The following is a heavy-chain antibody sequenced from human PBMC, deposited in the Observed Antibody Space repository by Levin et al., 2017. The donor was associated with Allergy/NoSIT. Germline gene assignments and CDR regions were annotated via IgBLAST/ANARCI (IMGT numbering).Heavy chain of an antibody. Sequence: GESLKISCAASGFTFNSFAMHWVRQAPGKGLEWVAAILHDGSNKYYADSVKGRFTISRDNSKNTLYLQMNSLRAEDTALLYCARGEESYVVVIPAITTLFDYWGQGTLVTVSS. CDR3: ARGEESYVVVIPAITTLFDY. D-gene: IGHD2-15*01. V-gene: IGHV3-30*04. CDR2: ILHDGSNK. J-gene: IGHJ4*02. CDR1: GFTFNSFA.